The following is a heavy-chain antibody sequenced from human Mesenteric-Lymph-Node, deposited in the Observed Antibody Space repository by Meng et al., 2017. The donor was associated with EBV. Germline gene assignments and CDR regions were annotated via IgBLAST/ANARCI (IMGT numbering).Heavy chain of an antibody. Sequence: QVPLVQSGGEVQKPGASVKVPCKTSGYTFTNFGITWVRQAPGQGLEWMGWISAYNANTDYAQNLQGRVTMTKDTSTSTAYMDLRSLRPDDTAVYYCARISDYDSSGLDNWGQGTLVTVSS. CDR2: ISAYNANT. D-gene: IGHD3-22*01. CDR3: ARISDYDSSGLDN. CDR1: GYTFTNFG. J-gene: IGHJ4*02. V-gene: IGHV1-18*01.